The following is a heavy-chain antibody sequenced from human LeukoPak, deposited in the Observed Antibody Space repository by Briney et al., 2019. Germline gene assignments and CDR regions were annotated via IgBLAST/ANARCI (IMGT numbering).Heavy chain of an antibody. D-gene: IGHD6-19*01. CDR3: AGDRVGSGWPRPYYFEF. CDR2: INHKSCDT. J-gene: IGHJ4*02. CDR1: GYTFTGYY. V-gene: IGHV1-2*02. Sequence: ASVRLSCNPCGYTFTGYYIQWVTHAPPQALEEMGWINHKSCDTIYTHEFKGRASMTRDTSIITAYMELTSLRCGDAALYYCAGDRVGSGWPRPYYFEFWGQGTLVTVSS.